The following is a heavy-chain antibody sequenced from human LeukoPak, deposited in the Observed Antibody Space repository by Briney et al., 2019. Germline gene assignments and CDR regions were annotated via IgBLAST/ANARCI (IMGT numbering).Heavy chain of an antibody. D-gene: IGHD2-2*01. CDR2: INPNDSDT. J-gene: IGHJ4*02. Sequence: ASVKVSCKASGYTFTDYYMHWVRQAPGQGFEWMGWINPNDSDTNYAQKFQGRVTMTRDTSISTAHMEVSRLRSDDTAVYYCARANFLYCSSTTCLFDYWGQGTLVTVSS. CDR1: GYTFTDYY. CDR3: ARANFLYCSSTTCLFDY. V-gene: IGHV1-2*02.